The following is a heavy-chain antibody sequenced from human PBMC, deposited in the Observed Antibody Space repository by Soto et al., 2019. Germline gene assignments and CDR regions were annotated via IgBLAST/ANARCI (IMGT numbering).Heavy chain of an antibody. CDR1: GGSITNSY. D-gene: IGHD6-19*01. J-gene: IGHJ5*02. Sequence: SETLSLTCTVSGGSITNSYWSRIRQPPGKGLEWIGTAYPRGSTYYDPSLKSRVTISLDLSKNQFSLNLNSVTAADTAVYYCARVAGSGWYDAWGQGTLVTVSS. CDR3: ARVAGSGWYDA. V-gene: IGHV4-4*09. CDR2: AYPRGST.